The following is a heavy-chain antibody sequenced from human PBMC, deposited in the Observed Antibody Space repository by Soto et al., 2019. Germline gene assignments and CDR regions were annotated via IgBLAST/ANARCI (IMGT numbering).Heavy chain of an antibody. CDR1: GYTFTSYG. CDR3: ARPIVVVTAILAFDI. D-gene: IGHD2-21*02. V-gene: IGHV1-18*01. J-gene: IGHJ3*02. CDR2: ISAYNGNT. Sequence: GASVKVSCKASGYTFTSYGISWVRQAPGQGLEWMGWISAYNGNTNYAQKLQGRVTMTTDTSTSTAYMELRSLRSDDTAVYYCARPIVVVTAILAFDIWGQGTMVTVSS.